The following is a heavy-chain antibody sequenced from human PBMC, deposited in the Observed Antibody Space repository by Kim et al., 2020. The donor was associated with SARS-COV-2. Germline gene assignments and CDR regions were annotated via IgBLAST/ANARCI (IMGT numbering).Heavy chain of an antibody. D-gene: IGHD3-22*01. Sequence: GGSLRLSCAASGFTFSNYAMSWVRQAPGKGLEWVSVISGSGGSTYSADAVKGRFTISRDNSKNTLYLQMNSLRAEDTAVYYCAKALGYYDNSGSDYWGQGTLVTVSS. J-gene: IGHJ4*02. V-gene: IGHV3-23*01. CDR2: ISGSGGST. CDR3: AKALGYYDNSGSDY. CDR1: GFTFSNYA.